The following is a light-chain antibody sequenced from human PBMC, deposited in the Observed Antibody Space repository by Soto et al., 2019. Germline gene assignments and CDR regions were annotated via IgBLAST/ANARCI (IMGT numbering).Light chain of an antibody. CDR3: QQYDSYSLT. CDR2: KAS. V-gene: IGKV1-5*03. Sequence: DIQMTQSPSTLSASVGDRVTITCRASQSISSWLAWYQQKPGKAPNLLIYKASSLESGVPSRLSGSGSGTEFTLTISSLQPDDFATYYCQQYDSYSLTFGGGTKVEI. J-gene: IGKJ4*01. CDR1: QSISSW.